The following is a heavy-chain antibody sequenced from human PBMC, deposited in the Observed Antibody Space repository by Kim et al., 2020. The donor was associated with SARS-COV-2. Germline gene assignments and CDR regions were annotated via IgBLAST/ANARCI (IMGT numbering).Heavy chain of an antibody. Sequence: GGSLRLSCAASGFTFSSYAMSWVRQAPGKGLEWVSAIIGSGGSTYYADSVKGRFTISRDNSKNTLYLQMNSLRVEDTAVYYCVKSERIKAIVMITLIDYWGQGSLVTVSS. J-gene: IGHJ4*02. CDR1: GFTFSSYA. D-gene: IGHD3-22*01. CDR2: IIGSGGST. CDR3: VKSERIKAIVMITLIDY. V-gene: IGHV3-23*01.